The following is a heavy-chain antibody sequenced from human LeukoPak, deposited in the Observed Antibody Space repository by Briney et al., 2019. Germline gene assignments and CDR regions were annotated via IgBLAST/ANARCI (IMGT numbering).Heavy chain of an antibody. CDR2: IYYSGST. Sequence: QPSETLSLTCTVSGGSISSSNYYWGWIRQPPGKGLEWIGSIYYSGSTYYNPSLKSRVTISVDTSKNQFSLKLSSVTAADTAVYYCARDRDSSSFDYWGQGTLVTVSS. D-gene: IGHD6-6*01. V-gene: IGHV4-39*07. CDR1: GGSISSSNYY. J-gene: IGHJ4*02. CDR3: ARDRDSSSFDY.